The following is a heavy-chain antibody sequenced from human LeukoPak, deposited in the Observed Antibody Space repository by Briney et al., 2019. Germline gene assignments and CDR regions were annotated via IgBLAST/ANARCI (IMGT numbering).Heavy chain of an antibody. CDR3: ARQGNYGSGSYVRDAFDI. J-gene: IGHJ3*02. CDR2: ISYDGSNK. V-gene: IGHV3-30-3*01. Sequence: HPGRSLTPSCAASGFTFSSYAMHWVRQAPGKGLEWVAVISYDGSNKYYADSVKGRFTISRDNSKNTVYLQMNSLRAEDTAVYYCARQGNYGSGSYVRDAFDIWGQGTMVTVSS. CDR1: GFTFSSYA. D-gene: IGHD3-10*01.